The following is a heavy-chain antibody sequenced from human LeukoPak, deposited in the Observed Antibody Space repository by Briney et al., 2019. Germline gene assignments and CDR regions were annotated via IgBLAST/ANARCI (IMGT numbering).Heavy chain of an antibody. V-gene: IGHV3-30-3*01. Sequence: GGSLRLSCAASGFTFSSYAMSWVRQAPGKGLEWVAVISYDGSNKYYADSVKGRFTISRDNSKNTLYLQMNSLRDEDTAVYYCARDGGPGYYDSFDYWGQGTLVTVSS. CDR2: ISYDGSNK. D-gene: IGHD3-22*01. J-gene: IGHJ4*02. CDR1: GFTFSSYA. CDR3: ARDGGPGYYDSFDY.